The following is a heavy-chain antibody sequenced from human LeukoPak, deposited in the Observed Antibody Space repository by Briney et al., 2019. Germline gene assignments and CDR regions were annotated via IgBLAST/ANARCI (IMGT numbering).Heavy chain of an antibody. D-gene: IGHD4-11*01. J-gene: IGHJ4*02. V-gene: IGHV4-39*01. CDR2: IYDSGST. CDR1: GGSIRSSYYY. Sequence: SETLSLTCTVSGGSIRSSYYYWGWTRQPPGKGLEWIGSIYDSGSTYYNPSLKSRVTISVDTSKNQFSLKLNSVTAADTAVYYCARGHYKEYFDYWGQGTLVTVSS. CDR3: ARGHYKEYFDY.